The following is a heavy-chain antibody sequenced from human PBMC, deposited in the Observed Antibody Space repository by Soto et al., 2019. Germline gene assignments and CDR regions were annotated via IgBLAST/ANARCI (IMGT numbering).Heavy chain of an antibody. V-gene: IGHV4-4*07. CDR3: ARGQRFSDSFDP. D-gene: IGHD3-3*01. Sequence: PSETLSLTCTVSGGAISGYYWTWVRQPAGKGLEWIGRIYSSGGTKYNPSLKSRADMSLDMSKNQFSLRLSSVTAADTAVYYCARGQRFSDSFDPWGQGTLVTVSS. J-gene: IGHJ5*02. CDR1: GGAISGYY. CDR2: IYSSGGT.